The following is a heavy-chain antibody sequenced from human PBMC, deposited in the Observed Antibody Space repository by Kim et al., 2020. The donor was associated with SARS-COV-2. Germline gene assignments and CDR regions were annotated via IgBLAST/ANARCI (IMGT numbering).Heavy chain of an antibody. CDR3: ARDDSGYSYGYPWFDP. D-gene: IGHD5-18*01. V-gene: IGHV1-69*01. Sequence: FQGRVTITADESTSTAYMELSSLRSEDTAVYYCARDDSGYSYGYPWFDPWGQGTLVTVSS. J-gene: IGHJ5*02.